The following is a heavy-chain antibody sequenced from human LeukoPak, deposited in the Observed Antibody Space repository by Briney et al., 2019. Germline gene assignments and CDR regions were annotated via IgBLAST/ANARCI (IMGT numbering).Heavy chain of an antibody. V-gene: IGHV1-8*01. CDR1: GYTFTSYD. J-gene: IGHJ4*02. Sequence: GASVKVSCKASGYTFTSYDINWVRQATGQGLEWMGWMNPNSGNTGYEQKFQGRVTMTRNTSISTAYMELSSLRSEGTAVYYCARDSTGTTEAFGDWGQGTLVTVSS. CDR3: ARDSTGTTEAFGD. CDR2: MNPNSGNT. D-gene: IGHD1-1*01.